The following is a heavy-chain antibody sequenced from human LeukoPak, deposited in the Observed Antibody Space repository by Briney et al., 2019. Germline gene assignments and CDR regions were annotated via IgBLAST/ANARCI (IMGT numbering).Heavy chain of an antibody. CDR2: TSTYNANT. J-gene: IGHJ4*02. CDR1: GYSFINSG. CDR3: ARDHNWNPLVY. Sequence: ASVKVSCKASGYSFINSGISWVRQAPGQGLEWMGWTSTYNANTKYAQNLQGRVTMTTDTSTSTAYMELRGLRSDDTAVYYCARDHNWNPLVYWGQGTLVTVSS. D-gene: IGHD1-20*01. V-gene: IGHV1-18*01.